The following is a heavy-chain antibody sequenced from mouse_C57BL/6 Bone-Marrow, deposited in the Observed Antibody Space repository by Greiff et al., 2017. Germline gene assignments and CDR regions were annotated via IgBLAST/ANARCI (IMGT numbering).Heavy chain of an antibody. CDR2: IYPGGGYT. Sequence: QVHVKQSGAELVRPGTSVKMSCKASGYTFTNYWIGWAKQRPGHGLEWIGDIYPGGGYTNYNEKFKGKATLTADNSSSTAYMQFSSLTSEDSAIYYCARSDGYYVGFDYWGQGTTLTVSS. CDR1: GYTFTNYW. D-gene: IGHD2-3*01. J-gene: IGHJ2*01. CDR3: ARSDGYYVGFDY. V-gene: IGHV1-63*01.